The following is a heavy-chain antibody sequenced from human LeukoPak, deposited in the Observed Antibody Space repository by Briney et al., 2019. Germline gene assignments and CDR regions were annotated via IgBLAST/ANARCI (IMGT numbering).Heavy chain of an antibody. CDR3: ARDRLTTVTTFHFDH. Sequence: QPGRSPRLSCAGSGFTLSSYAMQWVRQAPGEGLGGVGVIWFDSTNKYYAASVRGRFSISRDNSKNTLYLQMSSLRAEDTAMYYCARDRLTTVTTFHFDHWGQGTLVTVSS. CDR1: GFTLSSYA. CDR2: IWFDSTNK. J-gene: IGHJ4*02. V-gene: IGHV3-33*01. D-gene: IGHD4-17*01.